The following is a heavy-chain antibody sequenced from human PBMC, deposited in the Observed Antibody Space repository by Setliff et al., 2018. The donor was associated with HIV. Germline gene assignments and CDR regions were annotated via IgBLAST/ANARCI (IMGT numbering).Heavy chain of an antibody. CDR1: GFSFNGYS. J-gene: IGHJ4*02. V-gene: IGHV3-7*01. D-gene: IGHD3-3*01. Sequence: QPGGSLRLSCAASGFSFNGYSMTWVRQAPGKGLEWVANINQDGSEKFYVDSVKGRFTISRDNANSLYLQMNSLRAEDTAMYYCAKEVYNYNFWSGYSDWGQGTLVTVSS. CDR3: AKEVYNYNFWSGYSD. CDR2: INQDGSEK.